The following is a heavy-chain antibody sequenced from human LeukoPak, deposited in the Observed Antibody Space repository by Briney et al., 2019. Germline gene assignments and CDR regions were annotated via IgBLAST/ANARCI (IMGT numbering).Heavy chain of an antibody. J-gene: IGHJ4*02. CDR1: GFTFSSYE. D-gene: IGHD4-17*01. Sequence: GGSLRLSCAASGFTFSSYEMNWVRQAPGKGLEWVSYISSSGSTIYYADSVKGRFTISRDNAKNSLYLQMNSLRAEDTAVYYCARDKYGAYFDSWGQGTLVTVSS. CDR3: ARDKYGAYFDS. V-gene: IGHV3-48*03. CDR2: ISSSGSTI.